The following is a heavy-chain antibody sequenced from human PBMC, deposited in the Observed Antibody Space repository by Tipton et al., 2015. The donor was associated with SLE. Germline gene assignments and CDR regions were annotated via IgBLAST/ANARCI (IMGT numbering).Heavy chain of an antibody. CDR2: ISGGGGTA. V-gene: IGHV3-23*01. J-gene: IGHJ4*02. D-gene: IGHD2-15*01. Sequence: SLRLSCAASGFTFSNYAMSWVRQAPGKGLEWVTTISGGGGTANYADSVRAQFTVSRDNSKSTLYLQMDSLRDEDTAVYYCATHVGNALDYWGQGTLVSVSS. CDR3: ATHVGNALDY. CDR1: GFTFSNYA.